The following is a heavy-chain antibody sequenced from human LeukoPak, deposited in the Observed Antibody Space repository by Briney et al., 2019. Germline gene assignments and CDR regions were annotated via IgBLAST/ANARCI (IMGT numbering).Heavy chain of an antibody. CDR2: IYYSGST. D-gene: IGHD6-13*01. CDR3: AREVVAAAGTVDY. J-gene: IGHJ4*02. Sequence: SETLSLTCAVSGDSISNFYWSWIRQPPGKGLEWIGYIYYSGSTNYNPSLKRRVTISVDTSKNQFSLKLSSVTAADTAVYYCAREVVAAAGTVDYWGQGTLVTVSS. V-gene: IGHV4-59*01. CDR1: GDSISNFY.